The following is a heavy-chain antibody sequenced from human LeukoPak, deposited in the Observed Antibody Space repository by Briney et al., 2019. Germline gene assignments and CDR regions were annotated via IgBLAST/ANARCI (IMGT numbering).Heavy chain of an antibody. CDR1: GFNFNFYV. J-gene: IGHJ4*02. D-gene: IGHD4-17*01. CDR2: ISRSGDST. CDR3: VKDADGDGDYLLHY. V-gene: IGHV3-23*01. Sequence: GGSLRLSCAASGFNFNFYVMNWVRQAPGKRLEWVAAISRSGDSTFYADSVKGRFTISRDNSKNSVFLQMNSLGDEDTAVYYCVKDADGDGDYLLHYWGQGTLVTVSS.